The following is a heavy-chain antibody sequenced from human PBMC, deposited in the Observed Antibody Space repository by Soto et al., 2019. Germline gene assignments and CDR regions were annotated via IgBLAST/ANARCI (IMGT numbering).Heavy chain of an antibody. V-gene: IGHV3-11*01. CDR1: GFTFSDYH. Sequence: QVQLVESGGGLVKPGGSLRLSCAASGFTFSDYHMSWIRQAPGKGLEWVSYISSGGSSIYSADSVKGRLTISRDNAKNSLYLQMNSLRAEDTAVYYCARAYMMVFSYYYGMDVWGQGTTVTVSS. CDR3: ARAYMMVFSYYYGMDV. J-gene: IGHJ6*02. D-gene: IGHD3-10*01. CDR2: ISSGGSSI.